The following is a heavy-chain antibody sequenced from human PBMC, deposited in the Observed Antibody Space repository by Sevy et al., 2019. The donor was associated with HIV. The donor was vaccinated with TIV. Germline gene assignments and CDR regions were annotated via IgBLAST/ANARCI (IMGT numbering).Heavy chain of an antibody. CDR1: GYTFTSYY. CDR3: ARGAGHTPDFDY. D-gene: IGHD6-19*01. Sequence: ASVKVSCKASGYTFTSYYIHWVRQAPGQGLEWMGIINPSGSSTSYAQKFQDRVTMTRDTSTSTVYMELSSLRSDDTAVYYCARGAGHTPDFDYWGQGTLVTVSS. J-gene: IGHJ4*02. V-gene: IGHV1-46*03. CDR2: INPSGSST.